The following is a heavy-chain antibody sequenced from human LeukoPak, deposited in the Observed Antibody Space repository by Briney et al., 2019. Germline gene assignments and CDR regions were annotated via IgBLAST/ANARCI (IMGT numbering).Heavy chain of an antibody. Sequence: TSETLSLTCTVSGGSISSYYWSWIRQPAGEGLEWIGRIYTSGSTNYNPSLKSRVTMSVDTSKNQFSLKLSSVTAADTAVYYCARDRVEEGWFDPWGQGTLVTVSS. CDR2: IYTSGST. CDR3: ARDRVEEGWFDP. V-gene: IGHV4-4*07. CDR1: GGSISSYY. D-gene: IGHD2-2*01. J-gene: IGHJ5*02.